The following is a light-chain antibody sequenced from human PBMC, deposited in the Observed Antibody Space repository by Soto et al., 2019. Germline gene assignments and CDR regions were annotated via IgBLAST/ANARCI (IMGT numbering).Light chain of an antibody. Sequence: DIHMTQSPSTLPASVGDRVTITCRASQSISNWLAWYQQKPGKAPNPLIYDASSLESGVPSRFSGSGSGTEFTLTISSLQPDDFATYYCQQYGTYLWTFGQGTKVDIK. CDR1: QSISNW. CDR2: DAS. J-gene: IGKJ1*01. CDR3: QQYGTYLWT. V-gene: IGKV1-5*01.